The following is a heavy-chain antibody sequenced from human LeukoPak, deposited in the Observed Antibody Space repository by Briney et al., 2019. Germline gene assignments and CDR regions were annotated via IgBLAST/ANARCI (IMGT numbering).Heavy chain of an antibody. D-gene: IGHD6-13*01. V-gene: IGHV4-38-2*02. CDR1: GYSISSGYY. Sequence: SETLSLTCTVSGYSISSGYYWGWIRQPPGKRLEWIGSIYHSGSTYYNPSLKSRVTISVDTSKNQFSLKLSSVTAADTAVYYCARLSGSSSWYECPDYWGQGTLVTVSS. J-gene: IGHJ4*02. CDR2: IYHSGST. CDR3: ARLSGSSSWYECPDY.